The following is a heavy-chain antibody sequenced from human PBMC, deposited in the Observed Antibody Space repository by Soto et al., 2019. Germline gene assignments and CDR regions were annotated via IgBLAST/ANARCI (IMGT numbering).Heavy chain of an antibody. V-gene: IGHV4-31*02. D-gene: IGHD3-16*01. Sequence: WTWIRQHPGRGLEWIGHIYYSGTTSYNSSLESRLSISIDTSKNQFSLKLSSVTAADTAVYYCARDSVWGSLYRSDSFDIWGQGTVVTVSS. CDR2: IYYSGTT. J-gene: IGHJ3*02. CDR3: ARDSVWGSLYRSDSFDI.